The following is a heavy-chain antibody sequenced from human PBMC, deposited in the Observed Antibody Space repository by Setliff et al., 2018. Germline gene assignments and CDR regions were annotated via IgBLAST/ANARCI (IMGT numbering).Heavy chain of an antibody. CDR2: INPNSGGT. CDR1: GYTFTGYY. Sequence: ASVKVSCKASGYTFTGYYMHWVRQAPGQGLEWMGWINPNSGGTNYAQKFQGWVTMTRDTSINTAYMELSRLRSDDTAVYYCARALGSTLTHFDYWGQGTPVTVSS. V-gene: IGHV1-2*04. CDR3: ARALGSTLTHFDY. J-gene: IGHJ4*02. D-gene: IGHD1-26*01.